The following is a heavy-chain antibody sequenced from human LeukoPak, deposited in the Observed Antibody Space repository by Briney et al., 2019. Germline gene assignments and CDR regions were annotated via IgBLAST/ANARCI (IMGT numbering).Heavy chain of an antibody. V-gene: IGHV1-69*01. D-gene: IGHD6-13*01. CDR2: IIPIFGTA. Sequence: SVKVSCKASGGTSSSYAISWVRQAPGQGLEWMGGIIPIFGTANYAQKFQGRVTITADESTSTAYMELSSLRSEDTAVYYCARDLGSSWYVYAYWGQGTLVTVSS. CDR1: GGTSSSYA. J-gene: IGHJ4*02. CDR3: ARDLGSSWYVYAY.